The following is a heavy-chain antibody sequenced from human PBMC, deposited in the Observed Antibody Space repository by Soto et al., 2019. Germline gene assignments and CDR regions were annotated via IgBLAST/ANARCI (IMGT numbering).Heavy chain of an antibody. CDR3: AGGRGFRPVGGP. V-gene: IGHV4-31*03. CDR2: IDYSGST. CDR1: GGSISSDGYY. Sequence: PWETLSLTCTVSGGSISSDGYYWSWLRQHPGKGLEWVRYIDYSGSTYYNPSLRSRITISVDTSKNQFSLMQSPITDADAAVYYCAGGRGFRPVGGPWAKGPLATVPQ. D-gene: IGHD3-16*01. J-gene: IGHJ5*02.